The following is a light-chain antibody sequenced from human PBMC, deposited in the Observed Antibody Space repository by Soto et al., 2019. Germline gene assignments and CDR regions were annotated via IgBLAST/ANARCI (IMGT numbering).Light chain of an antibody. CDR1: SSDVGGYNY. V-gene: IGLV2-14*01. CDR2: EVI. J-gene: IGLJ1*01. CDR3: SSYTSSSTL. Sequence: QSALTQPASVSGSPGQSITISCTGTSSDVGGYNYVAWYQQHPGKSPKLLIYEVINRPSGVSNRFSGSKSGNTASLTISGLQAEDEADYYCSSYTSSSTLFGTGTKLTVL.